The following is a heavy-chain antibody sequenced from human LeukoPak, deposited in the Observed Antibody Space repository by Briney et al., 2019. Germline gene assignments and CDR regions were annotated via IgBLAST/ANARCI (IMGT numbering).Heavy chain of an antibody. J-gene: IGHJ4*02. CDR3: ARVGTTATRFDY. D-gene: IGHD1/OR15-1a*01. V-gene: IGHV4-59*01. CDR1: GGSIRSYH. Sequence: SKTLSLTCTVSGGSIRSYHWSWIRQPPGKGLEWIGYIYYSGSTKYNPSLESRVTISVDTSRNQFSLKLSSVTAADTAVYYCARVGTTATRFDYWGQGNLVTVSS. CDR2: IYYSGST.